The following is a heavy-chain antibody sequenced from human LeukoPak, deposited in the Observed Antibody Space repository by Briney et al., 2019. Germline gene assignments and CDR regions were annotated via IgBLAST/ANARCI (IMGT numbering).Heavy chain of an antibody. J-gene: IGHJ4*02. CDR1: GFTFSSYG. Sequence: GGSLRLSCAASGFTFSSYGMHWVRQAPGKGLEWVAVIWYDGSNKYYADSVKGRFTISRDNSKNTLYLQMNSLRAEDTAMYYCARARSNSGYYAALDYWGQGTLVTVSS. V-gene: IGHV3-33*01. CDR2: IWYDGSNK. D-gene: IGHD3-22*01. CDR3: ARARSNSGYYAALDY.